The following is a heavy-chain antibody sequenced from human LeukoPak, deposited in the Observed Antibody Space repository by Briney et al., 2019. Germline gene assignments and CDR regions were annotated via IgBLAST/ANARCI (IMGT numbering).Heavy chain of an antibody. V-gene: IGHV4-39*01. D-gene: IGHD3-10*01. CDR1: GGSISSSSYY. CDR3: ARQVRLDLLWFGDSPDPPFDY. CDR2: IYYSGST. J-gene: IGHJ4*02. Sequence: SETLSLTCTVSGGSISSSSYYWGWIRQPPGKGLEWIGSIYYSGSTYYNPSLKSRVTISVDTSKNQFSLKLSSVTAADTAVYYCARQVRLDLLWFGDSPDPPFDYWGQGTLVTVSS.